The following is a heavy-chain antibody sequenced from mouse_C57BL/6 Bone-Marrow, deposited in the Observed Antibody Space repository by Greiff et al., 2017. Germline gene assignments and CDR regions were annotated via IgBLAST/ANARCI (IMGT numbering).Heavy chain of an antibody. Sequence: QVQLQQSGPGLVQPSQSLSITCTVSGFSLTSYGVHWVRQSPGKGLEWLGVIWRGGSTDYNAAFMSRLSITKDNSKSQVFFKMNSLQADDTAIYYCAKNCPITTVVANRRYAMDYWGQGTSVTVSS. V-gene: IGHV2-5*01. CDR3: AKNCPITTVVANRRYAMDY. D-gene: IGHD1-1*01. J-gene: IGHJ4*01. CDR2: IWRGGST. CDR1: GFSLTSYG.